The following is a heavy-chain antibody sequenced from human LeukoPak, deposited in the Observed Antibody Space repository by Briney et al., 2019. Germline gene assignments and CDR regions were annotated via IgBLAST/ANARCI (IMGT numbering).Heavy chain of an antibody. CDR1: GGSISSSNW. CDR2: IYHSGST. V-gene: IGHV4-4*02. D-gene: IGHD3-22*01. CDR3: ARDLDYDSSGYAFDI. J-gene: IGHJ3*02. Sequence: SGTLSLTCAVSGGSISSSNWWSWVRQPPGKGLEWIGEIYHSGSTNYNPSLKSRVTISVDKSKNQFSLKLSSVTAADTAVYYCARDLDYDSSGYAFDIWGQGTMVTVSS.